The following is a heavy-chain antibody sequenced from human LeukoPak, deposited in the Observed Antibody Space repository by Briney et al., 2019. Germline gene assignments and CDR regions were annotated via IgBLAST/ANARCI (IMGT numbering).Heavy chain of an antibody. Sequence: PGGSQTLSCSASALSFAFIAMHWVRHPPGGGLEYVSTINLNEYGIHYTECVGGRFTLSRDNYRSLLYLHMSDLRPDHTAVYYFVAHCDNFDVWGQGTTVTVSA. CDR1: ALSFAFIA. V-gene: IGHV3-64D*06. CDR3: VAHCDNFDV. J-gene: IGHJ3*01. CDR2: INLNEYGI. D-gene: IGHD1-14*01.